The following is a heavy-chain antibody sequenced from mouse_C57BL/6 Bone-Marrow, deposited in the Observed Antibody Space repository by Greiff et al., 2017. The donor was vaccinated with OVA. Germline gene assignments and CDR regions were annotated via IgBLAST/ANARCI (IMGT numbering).Heavy chain of an antibody. CDR3: TGGGYWYVDV. Sequence: EVKLMQPGGGLVQPGGSMKLSCVASGFTFSNYCINWVRQSPEKGLEWVAQISSKSDNYATHYADSVKGRLTISRDDSKSSVYLQMNNLRAEDTGIYYCTGGGYWYVDVWGTGTTVTVSA. V-gene: IGHV6-3*01. CDR1: GFTFSNYC. CDR2: ISSKSDNYAT. J-gene: IGHJ1*03.